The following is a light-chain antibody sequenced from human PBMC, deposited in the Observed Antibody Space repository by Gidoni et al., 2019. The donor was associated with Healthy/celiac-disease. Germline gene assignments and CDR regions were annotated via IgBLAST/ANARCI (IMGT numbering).Light chain of an antibody. CDR1: QSVSSN. J-gene: IGKJ3*01. Sequence: ELVMTQSPATLSVSPGERATLSCRASQSVSSNLAWYQQKPGQAPRLLIYGASTRATGIPARCSGSGSGTEFTLTISSLQSEDFAVYYCQQYNNWPGRTFGPGTKVDIK. CDR2: GAS. CDR3: QQYNNWPGRT. V-gene: IGKV3-15*01.